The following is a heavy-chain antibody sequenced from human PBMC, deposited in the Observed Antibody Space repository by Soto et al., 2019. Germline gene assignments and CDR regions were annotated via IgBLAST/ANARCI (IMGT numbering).Heavy chain of an antibody. J-gene: IGHJ6*02. V-gene: IGHV4-30-2*01. CDR3: ARAHYGDYGYGMDV. D-gene: IGHD4-17*01. CDR2: TYHSGST. CDR1: GGSISSGGYS. Sequence: QLQLQESGSGLVKPSQTLSLTCAVSGGSISSGGYSWSWIRQPPGKGLEWIGYTYHSGSTYYNPSLKSGVTISVDRSKNQFSLKLSSVTAADTAVYYCARAHYGDYGYGMDVWGQGTTVTVSS.